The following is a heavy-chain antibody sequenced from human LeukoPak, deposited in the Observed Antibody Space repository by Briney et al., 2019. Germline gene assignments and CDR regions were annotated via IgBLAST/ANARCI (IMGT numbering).Heavy chain of an antibody. CDR3: ARVPYSSGWSYFDY. CDR1: GGSISSYY. V-gene: IGHV4-59*01. CDR2: IYYSGST. Sequence: SETLSLTCTVSGGSISSYYWSWIRQPPGKGLEWIGYIYYSGSTNYNPSLKSRVTISVDTSKNQFSLKLSSVTAADTAVYYCARVPYSSGWSYFDYWGQGTLVTVSS. J-gene: IGHJ4*02. D-gene: IGHD6-19*01.